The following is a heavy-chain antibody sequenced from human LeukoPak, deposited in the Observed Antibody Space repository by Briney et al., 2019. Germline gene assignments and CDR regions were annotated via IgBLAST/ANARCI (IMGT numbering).Heavy chain of an antibody. J-gene: IGHJ4*02. CDR2: ISTYTNT. Sequence: ASVKVSCKTSGYAFSSFAIAWVRQAHGQGLEWVGWISTYTNTNAAQKFQGRVTMTTDTSTSTAYMELTSLRSDDTAVYYCARCYDFWTGYFDYWGQGTRVTVSS. V-gene: IGHV1-18*01. CDR1: GYAFSSFA. D-gene: IGHD3-3*01. CDR3: ARCYDFWTGYFDY.